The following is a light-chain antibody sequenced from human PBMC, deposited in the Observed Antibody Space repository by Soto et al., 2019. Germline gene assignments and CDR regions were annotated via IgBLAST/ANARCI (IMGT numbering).Light chain of an antibody. CDR2: KAS. CDR3: QHYNSYSEA. J-gene: IGKJ1*01. Sequence: DIQMTQSPSTLSGSVGDRVTITCRASQTISSWLAWYQQKPGKAPKLLSYKASTLKSGVPSRFSGSGSGTEFTLTISILQPDDFATYYCQHYNSYSEAFGQGTKVELK. CDR1: QTISSW. V-gene: IGKV1-5*03.